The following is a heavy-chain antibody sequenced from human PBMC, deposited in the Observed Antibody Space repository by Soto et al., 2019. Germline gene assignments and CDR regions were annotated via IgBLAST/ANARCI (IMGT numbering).Heavy chain of an antibody. CDR2: ISTSSNHI. CDR3: ASGYYYATSGSYHAGGFDY. V-gene: IGHV3-21*01. CDR1: GFSFSKYS. J-gene: IGHJ4*02. D-gene: IGHD3-10*01. Sequence: PGGSLRLSCAASGFSFSKYSMNWVRQAPGKGLEWVSSISTSSNHIYYVDSVKGRFTISRDNAKDSLYLEMNSLRAEDTAVYYCASGYYYATSGSYHAGGFDYWGQGTLVTVSS.